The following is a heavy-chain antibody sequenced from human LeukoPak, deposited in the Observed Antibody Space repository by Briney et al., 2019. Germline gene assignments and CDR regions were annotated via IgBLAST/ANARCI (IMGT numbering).Heavy chain of an antibody. CDR1: GGSMNNYY. CDR2: IYYSGST. D-gene: IGHD3-22*01. J-gene: IGHJ3*02. Sequence: PSETLSLTCSVSGGSMNNYYGSWIRQPPGKGLEWIGYIYYSGSTNYNPSLKSRVTISVDTSKNQFSLKLSSVTAADTAVYYCASPAPYDSSGYGAFDIWGQGTMVTVSS. V-gene: IGHV4-59*08. CDR3: ASPAPYDSSGYGAFDI.